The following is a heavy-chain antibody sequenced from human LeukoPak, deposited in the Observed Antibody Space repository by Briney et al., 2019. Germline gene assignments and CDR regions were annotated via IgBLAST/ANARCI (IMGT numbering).Heavy chain of an antibody. CDR2: ISYDGSNK. V-gene: IGHV3-30*04. CDR3: AREGVATITY. J-gene: IGHJ4*02. Sequence: PGRSLRLSCAASGFTFSSYAMHWVRQAPGKGLEWVAVISYDGSNKYYADSVKGRFTISRDNSKNTLYLQMNSLRAEDTAVYYCAREGVATITYWGQGTLVTVSS. D-gene: IGHD5-12*01. CDR1: GFTFSSYA.